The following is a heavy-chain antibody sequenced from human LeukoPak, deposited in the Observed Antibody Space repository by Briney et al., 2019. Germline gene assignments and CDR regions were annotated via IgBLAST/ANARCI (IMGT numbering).Heavy chain of an antibody. CDR2: ISHRGPP. D-gene: IGHD2-15*01. CDR3: ARDGGFYYTASPNSWFDP. J-gene: IGHJ5*02. CDR1: GCSIISDYC. Sequence: SEALSLPCIVSGCSIISDYCWGWVRQAPGKGLEWVGSISHRGPPYYTPSLQSRVTMSADTPNNQFSLRLSSVTAADTAVYYCARDGGFYYTASPNSWFDPWGQGILVTVSS. V-gene: IGHV4-38-2*02.